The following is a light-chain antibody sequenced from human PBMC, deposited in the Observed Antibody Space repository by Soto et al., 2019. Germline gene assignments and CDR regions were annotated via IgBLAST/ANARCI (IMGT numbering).Light chain of an antibody. Sequence: QSALTQPASVSGSPGQSITISCTGTSSDVGGYNYVSWYQQHPGKAPKLMIYDVSNRPSGVSNRFSGSKSGNTASLTISGLQAEDEADYDCSSYTSRSTHVVFGGGTELTVL. CDR3: SSYTSRSTHVV. J-gene: IGLJ2*01. CDR2: DVS. V-gene: IGLV2-14*01. CDR1: SSDVGGYNY.